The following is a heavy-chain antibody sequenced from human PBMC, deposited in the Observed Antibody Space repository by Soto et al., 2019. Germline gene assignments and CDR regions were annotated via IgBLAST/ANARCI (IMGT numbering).Heavy chain of an antibody. CDR1: GGSISSRSYY. CDR3: ARQSEYSGLGRRIYYYYGMDV. V-gene: IGHV4-39*01. J-gene: IGHJ6*02. Sequence: QLQLQESGPGLVKPSETLSLTCTVSGGSISSRSYYWGWIRQPPGKGLEWIGSIYYSGSTYYNPSLKSRVTISVDTSKTQFSLKLSSVTAADTAVYYCARQSEYSGLGRRIYYYYGMDVWGQGTTVTVSS. D-gene: IGHD5-12*01. CDR2: IYYSGST.